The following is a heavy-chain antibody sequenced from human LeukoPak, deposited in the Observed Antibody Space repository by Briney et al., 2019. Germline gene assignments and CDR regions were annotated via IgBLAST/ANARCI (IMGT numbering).Heavy chain of an antibody. J-gene: IGHJ5*02. CDR1: GGSISSYY. Sequence: PSETLSLTCTVSGGSISSYYWSWIRQPPGKGLEWIGYIYYGGSTNYNPSLKSRVTISVDTSKNQFSLKLSSVTAADTAVYYCARDSGSYQNNWFDPWGQGTLVTVSS. CDR2: IYYGGST. D-gene: IGHD3-10*01. V-gene: IGHV4-59*01. CDR3: ARDSGSYQNNWFDP.